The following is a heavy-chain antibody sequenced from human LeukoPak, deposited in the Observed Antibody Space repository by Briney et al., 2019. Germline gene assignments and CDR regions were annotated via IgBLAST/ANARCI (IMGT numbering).Heavy chain of an antibody. D-gene: IGHD3-16*01. CDR2: IKEDGSEI. CDR3: AWGVYYFDY. J-gene: IGHJ4*02. V-gene: IGHV3-7*03. Sequence: GGSLRLSCAASGFTFNTDWISWVRQAPGKGLEWVANIKEDGSEIYYVDSVKGRFTISRDNAKNSLYLQMNSLRAEDTAVYYCAWGVYYFDYWGQGTLVTVSS. CDR1: GFTFNTDW.